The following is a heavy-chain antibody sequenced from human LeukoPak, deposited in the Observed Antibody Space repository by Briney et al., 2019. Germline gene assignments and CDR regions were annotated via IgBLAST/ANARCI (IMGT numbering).Heavy chain of an antibody. Sequence: GESLKISCKGSGYIFINYWIGWVRQMPGKGLEWMGIIYPGDSNTGYSPSFQGQVTISVDKYISTAYLQWSSLKASDTAMYYCARQVGSGGYARFDSWGQGTLVTVSS. J-gene: IGHJ5*01. CDR1: GYIFINYW. D-gene: IGHD1-26*01. CDR3: ARQVGSGGYARFDS. CDR2: IYPGDSNT. V-gene: IGHV5-51*01.